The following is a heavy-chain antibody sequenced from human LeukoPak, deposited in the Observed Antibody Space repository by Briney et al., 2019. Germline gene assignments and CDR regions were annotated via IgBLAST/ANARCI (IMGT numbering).Heavy chain of an antibody. Sequence: SETLSLTCAVYGGSFSGYYWSWIRQPPGKGLEWIGEINHSGSTNYNPSLKSRVTISVDTSKNQFSLKLSSVTAADTAVYYCARSYHYDSSTVGGYWFDPWGQGTLVTVSS. V-gene: IGHV4-34*01. CDR1: GGSFSGYY. J-gene: IGHJ5*02. D-gene: IGHD3-22*01. CDR2: INHSGST. CDR3: ARSYHYDSSTVGGYWFDP.